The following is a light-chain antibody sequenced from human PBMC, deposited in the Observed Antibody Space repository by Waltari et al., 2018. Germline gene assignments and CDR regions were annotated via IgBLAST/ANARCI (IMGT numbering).Light chain of an antibody. CDR3: CSYAGSSVL. CDR2: EGS. J-gene: IGLJ2*01. Sequence: QSALTQPASVSGSPGQSITISFTGTSIDVGSYNLVSWYQQHPGKAPKLIIYEGSKRPSGVSNRFPGSKSGNTAPMTSAGLQAEYEDDYYCCSYAGSSVLFGGGTKLTVL. V-gene: IGLV2-23*01. CDR1: SIDVGSYNL.